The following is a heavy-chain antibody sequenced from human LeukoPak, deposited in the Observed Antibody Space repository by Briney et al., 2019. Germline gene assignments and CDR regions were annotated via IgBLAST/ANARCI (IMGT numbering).Heavy chain of an antibody. CDR2: INACNGKT. V-gene: IGHV1-3*01. Sequence: ASVKVSCKASGYTFTSYAMHWVGQAPGQRVEWMGWINACNGKTKYSQKFQGRVTITRDTSASTAYMELSSLRSEDTAVYYCARGDIVVVPAAREYFQHWGQGTLVTVSS. CDR1: GYTFTSYA. CDR3: ARGDIVVVPAAREYFQH. J-gene: IGHJ1*01. D-gene: IGHD2-2*01.